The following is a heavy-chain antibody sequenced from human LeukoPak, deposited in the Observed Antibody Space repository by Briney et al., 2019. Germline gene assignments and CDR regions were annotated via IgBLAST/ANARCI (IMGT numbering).Heavy chain of an antibody. Sequence: SETLSLTCTVSGGSISSYYWSWIRQPPGKGLEWIGYIYYSGSTNYNPSLKSRVTISVDTSKNQFSLKLSSVTAADTAVYYCARCTSVYYYYYYMDVWGKGTTVTVSS. CDR1: GGSISSYY. D-gene: IGHD2-2*01. CDR3: ARCTSVYYYYYYMDV. J-gene: IGHJ6*03. CDR2: IYYSGST. V-gene: IGHV4-59*01.